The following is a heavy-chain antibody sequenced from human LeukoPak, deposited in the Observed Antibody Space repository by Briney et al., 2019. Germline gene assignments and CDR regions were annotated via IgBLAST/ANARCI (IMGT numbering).Heavy chain of an antibody. CDR1: GYTFTGYY. J-gene: IGHJ4*02. CDR3: ARDYYDSSGYTVNDY. D-gene: IGHD3-22*01. V-gene: IGHV1-2*02. CDR2: INPNSGGT. Sequence: GASVKVSCKASGYTFTGYYMHWVRQAPGQGLEWMGWINPNSGGTNYAQKFQGRVTMTRDTSISTAYMELSRLRSDDTAVYYCARDYYDSSGYTVNDYWGQGTLVTVSS.